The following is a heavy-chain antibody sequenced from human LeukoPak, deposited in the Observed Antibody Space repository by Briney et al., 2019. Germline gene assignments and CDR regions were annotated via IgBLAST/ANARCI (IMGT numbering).Heavy chain of an antibody. D-gene: IGHD3-10*01. CDR1: GFTFSNYG. CDR2: IYYSGST. CDR3: ARDCTSGSYYHTLCDP. V-gene: IGHV4-59*01. Sequence: PGRSLRLSCAASGFTFSNYGMHWVRQAPGKGLEWIGSIYYSGSTNYNPSLKSRVTISLDTSMNQFSLKLSSVTAADTAVYFCARDCTSGSYYHTLCDPWGQGALVTVSS. J-gene: IGHJ5*02.